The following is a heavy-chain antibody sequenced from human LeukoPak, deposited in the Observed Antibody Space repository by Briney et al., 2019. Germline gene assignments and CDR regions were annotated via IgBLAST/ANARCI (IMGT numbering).Heavy chain of an antibody. V-gene: IGHV3-23*01. J-gene: IGHJ4*02. CDR2: ISGSGGST. CDR3: AKDPRPSGSGWYLDY. CDR1: GFTFSSYG. D-gene: IGHD6-19*01. Sequence: GGSLRLSCAASGFTFSSYGMSWVRQAPGKGLECVSAISGSGGSTYYADSVKGRFTIPRDNSKNTLYLQMNSLRAEDTAVYYCAKDPRPSGSGWYLDYWGQGTMVTVSS.